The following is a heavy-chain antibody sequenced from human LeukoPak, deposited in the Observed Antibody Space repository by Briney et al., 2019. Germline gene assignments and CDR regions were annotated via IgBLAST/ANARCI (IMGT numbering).Heavy chain of an antibody. CDR1: GFTFSTYA. Sequence: GGSLRLSCAASGFTFSTYAMSWVRQAPGKGLEWVSAITPTAGNTYYADSVKGRFTISRDTSKNTQFLQMNSLRAEDTAMYYCARALRDGYNYRLDYWGQGTPVTVSS. D-gene: IGHD5-24*01. CDR2: ITPTAGNT. V-gene: IGHV3-23*01. CDR3: ARALRDGYNYRLDY. J-gene: IGHJ4*02.